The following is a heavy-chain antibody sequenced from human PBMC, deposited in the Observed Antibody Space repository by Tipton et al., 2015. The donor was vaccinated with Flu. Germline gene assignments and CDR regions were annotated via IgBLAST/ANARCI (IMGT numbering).Heavy chain of an antibody. V-gene: IGHV4-39*01. D-gene: IGHD2-15*01. Sequence: LRLSCTVSGGSISSSSYYWGWIRQPPGKGLEWIGSIYYSGSTYYNPSLKSRVTISVDTSKNQFSLKLSSVTAADTAVYYCATKEVSYCSGGSCYSYYFDYWCQGTLVTVSS. CDR1: GGSISSSSYY. J-gene: IGHJ4*02. CDR3: ATKEVSYCSGGSCYSYYFDY. CDR2: IYYSGST.